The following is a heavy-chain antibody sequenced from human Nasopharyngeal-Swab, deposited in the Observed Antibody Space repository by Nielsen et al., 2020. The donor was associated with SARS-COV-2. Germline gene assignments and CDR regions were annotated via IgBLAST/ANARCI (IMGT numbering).Heavy chain of an antibody. CDR1: GFTFSSFG. J-gene: IGHJ4*02. Sequence: GASLKISCAASGFTFSSFGMHWVRQAPGKGLEWVAFIAHDASNEYYGDSVKGRFSISRDSSKNTLYLQMDSLRGEDTAVYYCARDAPAHYGASYWGRGTLVTVSS. D-gene: IGHD4-17*01. V-gene: IGHV3-30*03. CDR2: IAHDASNE. CDR3: ARDAPAHYGASY.